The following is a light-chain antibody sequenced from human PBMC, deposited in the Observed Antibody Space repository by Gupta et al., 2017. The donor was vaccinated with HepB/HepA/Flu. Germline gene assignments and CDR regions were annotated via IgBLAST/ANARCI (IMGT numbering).Light chain of an antibody. CDR2: RTT. CDR3: QQSDSSLMWT. J-gene: IGKJ1*01. V-gene: IGKV1-39*01. CDR1: QSISDY. Sequence: DIQMTQSPSSLSASVGDRVTITCRASQSISDYLNWYQQKPGKAPNLLIYRTTNLQDGVPSRFSGSGSGTDFTLTISSRQPEDFATYYCQQSDSSLMWTFGQGTKVEIK.